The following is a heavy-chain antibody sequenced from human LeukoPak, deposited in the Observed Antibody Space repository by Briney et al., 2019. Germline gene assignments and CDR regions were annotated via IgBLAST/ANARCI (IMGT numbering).Heavy chain of an antibody. J-gene: IGHJ4*02. CDR1: GFTFTTYS. D-gene: IGHD3-22*01. V-gene: IGHV3-48*02. CDR2: ISGSSSTM. CDR3: ARDLNSGYYPYYFDY. Sequence: PGGSLRLSCGASGFTFTTYSMNWVRQAPGKGLEWVSYISGSSSTMYYADSVKGRFTISRDNAKKSLYLQMNSLRDEDTAVYYCARDLNSGYYPYYFDYWGQGTLVTVSS.